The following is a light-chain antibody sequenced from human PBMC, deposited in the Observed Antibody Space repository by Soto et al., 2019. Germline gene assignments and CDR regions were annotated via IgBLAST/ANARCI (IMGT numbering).Light chain of an antibody. CDR1: QSVSSY. J-gene: IGKJ3*01. CDR3: QQRSNWPPT. Sequence: EIVLTQSPATLSLSPGEGASLSYRASQSVSSYLAWYQQKPGQAPRLLIYDASNRATGIPARFSGSGSGTDFTLTISSLEPEDFAVYYCQQRSNWPPTFGPGTKVVIK. V-gene: IGKV3-11*01. CDR2: DAS.